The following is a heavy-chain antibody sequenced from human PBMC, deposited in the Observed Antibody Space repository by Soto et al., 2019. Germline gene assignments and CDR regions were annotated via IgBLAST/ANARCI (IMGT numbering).Heavy chain of an antibody. J-gene: IGHJ4*02. CDR3: ARGLAPYYFDY. D-gene: IGHD6-19*01. V-gene: IGHV1-3*01. Sequence: ASVKVSCKASGYTFTSYAMNWVRQAPGQRLEWMGWINAGNGNTKYSQKFQGRVTIARDTSASTAYMELSSLRSEDTAVYYCARGLAPYYFDYWGQGTLVTVSS. CDR1: GYTFTSYA. CDR2: INAGNGNT.